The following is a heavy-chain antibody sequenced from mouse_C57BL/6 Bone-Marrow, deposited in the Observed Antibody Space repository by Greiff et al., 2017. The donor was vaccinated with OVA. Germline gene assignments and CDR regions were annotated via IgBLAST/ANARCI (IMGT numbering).Heavy chain of an antibody. CDR1: GYAFSSSW. D-gene: IGHD2-3*01. J-gene: IGHJ2*01. Sequence: VQLQQSGPELVKPGASVKISCKASGYAFSSSWMNWVKQRPGKGLEWIGRIYPGDGDTNYNRKFKGKATLTADKSSSTAYMQLSSLTSEDSAVYFCARSGIYDGYYFDDWGQGTTLTVSS. CDR2: IYPGDGDT. V-gene: IGHV1-82*01. CDR3: ARSGIYDGYYFDD.